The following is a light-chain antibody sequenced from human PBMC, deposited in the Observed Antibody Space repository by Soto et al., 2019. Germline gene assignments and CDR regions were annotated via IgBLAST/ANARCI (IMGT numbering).Light chain of an antibody. CDR1: QSVGTS. CDR3: QQYGASPLT. J-gene: IGKJ4*01. CDR2: GAS. Sequence: EVILTQSPATLSLSPGERATLSCRASQSVGTSLVWYQQKPGQAPRLLVYGASSRATDIPDRFSGSGSGTDFTLTISRLEPEDFAVYSCQQYGASPLTFGGGTKVEIK. V-gene: IGKV3-20*01.